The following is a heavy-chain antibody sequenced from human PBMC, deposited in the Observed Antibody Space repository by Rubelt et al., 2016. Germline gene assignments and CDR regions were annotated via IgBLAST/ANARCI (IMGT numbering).Heavy chain of an antibody. CDR3: AREQQLVGGWFDP. CDR2: IIPILGIA. Sequence: QVQLVQSGAEVKKPGSSVKVSCKASGGTFSSYAISWVRQAPGQGLEWMGRIIPILGIANYAQKFKGRVTITADKSTSTAYMELSSLRSEDTAVYYCAREQQLVGGWFDPWGQGTLVTVSS. V-gene: IGHV1-69*04. D-gene: IGHD6-13*01. J-gene: IGHJ5*02. CDR1: GGTFSSYA.